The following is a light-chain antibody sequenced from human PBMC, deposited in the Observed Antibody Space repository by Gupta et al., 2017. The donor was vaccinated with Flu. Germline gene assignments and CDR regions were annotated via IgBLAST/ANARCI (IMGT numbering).Light chain of an antibody. V-gene: IGLV2-23*01. Sequence: QSALTQPASVSGSPGQSITISCTGTSSDVGSYNLVSWYQQPPGKAPKLMIYEGSKRPSGVSNRFSGSKSGNTASLTISGLQAEDGADYYCCSYAGSSTHYVFGTGTKVTVL. CDR2: EGS. CDR1: SSDVGSYNL. CDR3: CSYAGSSTHYV. J-gene: IGLJ1*01.